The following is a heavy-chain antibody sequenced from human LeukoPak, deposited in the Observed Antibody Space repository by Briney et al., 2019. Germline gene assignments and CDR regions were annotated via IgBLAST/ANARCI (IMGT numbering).Heavy chain of an antibody. CDR3: ARATFYDFWSGYPFDY. CDR1: GGSISSGGYY. J-gene: IGHJ4*02. V-gene: IGHV4-31*03. D-gene: IGHD3-3*01. Sequence: SQTLSLTCTVSGGSISSGGYYWSWIRQHPGKGLEWIGYIYYSGSTYYNPSLKSRVTISVDTSKNQFSLKLSSVTAADTAVYYCARATFYDFWSGYPFDYWGQGTLVTVSS. CDR2: IYYSGST.